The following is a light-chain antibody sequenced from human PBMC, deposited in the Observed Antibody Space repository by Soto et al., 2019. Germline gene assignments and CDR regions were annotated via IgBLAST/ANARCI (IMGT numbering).Light chain of an antibody. J-gene: IGKJ5*01. CDR2: GAS. CDR3: QQRSSWPPTIT. CDR1: QSISNN. V-gene: IGKV3-11*01. Sequence: EIVLTQSPATLSVSPGERATLSCRASQSISNNLAWYQQKPGQAPRLLIYGASTRATGIPPRFSGSGSGTDFTLTISSLEPEDFAVYYCQQRSSWPPTITFGQGTRLEIK.